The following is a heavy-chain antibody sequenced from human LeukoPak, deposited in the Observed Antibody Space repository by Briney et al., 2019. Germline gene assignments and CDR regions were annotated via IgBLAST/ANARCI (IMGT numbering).Heavy chain of an antibody. D-gene: IGHD6-19*01. CDR1: GFTFSSYA. V-gene: IGHV3-23*01. Sequence: GGSLRLSCAASGFTFSSYAMSWVRQAPGKGLEWVSAISGSGGSTYYADSVKGRFTISRDNAKNSLYLQMNSLRAEDTAVYYCARGSSGWEEMYYFDYWGQGTLVTVSS. CDR3: ARGSSGWEEMYYFDY. J-gene: IGHJ4*02. CDR2: ISGSGGST.